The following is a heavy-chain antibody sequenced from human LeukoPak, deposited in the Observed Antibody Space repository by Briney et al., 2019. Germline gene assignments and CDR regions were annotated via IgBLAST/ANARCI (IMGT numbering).Heavy chain of an antibody. J-gene: IGHJ4*02. CDR2: ISGSGGTT. Sequence: GGSLRLSCAASGFTFSSYGMTWVRQAPGKGLEWVSAISGSGGTTYYADSVKGRFTISRDNSKNTLYLQMNSLRAEDTAVYYCAKSAVPSFFDYWGQGTLVTVSS. CDR3: AKSAVPSFFDY. D-gene: IGHD1-1*01. CDR1: GFTFSSYG. V-gene: IGHV3-23*01.